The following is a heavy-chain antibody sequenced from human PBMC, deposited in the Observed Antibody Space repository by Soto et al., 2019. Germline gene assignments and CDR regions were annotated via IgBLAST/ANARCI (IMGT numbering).Heavy chain of an antibody. V-gene: IGHV5-51*01. J-gene: IGHJ2*01. CDR1: GYDFSNSW. CDR3: ARSGFYWYFDL. CDR2: IYPVSSDT. D-gene: IGHD5-12*01. Sequence: GESLKISCEGFGYDFSNSWIGWVRQMPGKGLEWMGIIYPVSSDTRYSPSFQGQVIISADKSISTVFLQWNSLKASDTAKYFCARSGFYWYFDLWGRGTLVTVSS.